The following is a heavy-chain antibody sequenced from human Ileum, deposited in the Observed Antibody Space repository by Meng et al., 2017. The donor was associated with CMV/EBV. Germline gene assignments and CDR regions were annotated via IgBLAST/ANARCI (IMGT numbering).Heavy chain of an antibody. CDR2: IHSTGDT. CDR1: GDSTNKKY. D-gene: IGHD1-1*01. V-gene: IGHV4-4*07. Sequence: QGLLQESGQGLLKPSGTLSLTCIVSGDSTNKKYWNCVRQPPGKGLVWFGRIHSTGDTSYNPSLKSRGTISIDTSKNQFFMNLNSVTAADTAMYYCARWVPGSPGFDFWGHGTLVTVSS. CDR3: ARWVPGSPGFDF. J-gene: IGHJ4*01.